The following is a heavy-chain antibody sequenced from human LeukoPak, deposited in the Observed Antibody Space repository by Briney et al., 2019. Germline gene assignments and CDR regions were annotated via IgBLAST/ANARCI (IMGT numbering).Heavy chain of an antibody. Sequence: ASVKVSCKASGGTFSSYAISWVRQAPGQGLEWMGRIIPILGIANYAQKFQGRVTITADKSTSTAYMELSSLRSEDTAVYYCARYSSSWYPLFDYWGQGTLVTVSS. CDR1: GGTFSSYA. CDR2: IIPILGIA. CDR3: ARYSSSWYPLFDY. J-gene: IGHJ4*02. V-gene: IGHV1-69*04. D-gene: IGHD6-13*01.